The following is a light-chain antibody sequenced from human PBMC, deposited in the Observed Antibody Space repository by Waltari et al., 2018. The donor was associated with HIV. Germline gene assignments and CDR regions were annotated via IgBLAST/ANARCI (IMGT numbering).Light chain of an antibody. V-gene: IGLV4-69*01. Sequence: ASVKLTCTLSSGHSSYAIAWHQQQPEKGPRYLMNLNSDGSHSKGDGIPDRFSGSSSGAERYLTISSLQSEDEADYYCQTWGTGSWVFGGGTKLTVL. CDR1: SGHSSYA. CDR2: LNSDGSH. CDR3: QTWGTGSWV. J-gene: IGLJ3*02.